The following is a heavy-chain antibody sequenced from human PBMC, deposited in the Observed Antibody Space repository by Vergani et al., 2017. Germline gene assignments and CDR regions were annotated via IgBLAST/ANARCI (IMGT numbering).Heavy chain of an antibody. V-gene: IGHV7-4-1*02. Sequence: QVQLVQSGSELKKPGASVKVSCKASGYTFTTFAMNWVRQAPGQGLEWMGWINTNTGNPTYAQGFTGRFVFSLDASVTTAYLQISSLKAEDTAVYYCARATRSMVRGLTYYFDYWGQGTLVTVSS. J-gene: IGHJ4*02. CDR3: ARATRSMVRGLTYYFDY. CDR1: GYTFTTFA. D-gene: IGHD3-10*01. CDR2: INTNTGNP.